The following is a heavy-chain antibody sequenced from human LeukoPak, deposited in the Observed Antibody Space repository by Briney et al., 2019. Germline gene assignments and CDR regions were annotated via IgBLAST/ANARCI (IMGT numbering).Heavy chain of an antibody. V-gene: IGHV1-69*04. Sequence: ASVKASCKASGGTFSSYAISWVRQAPAQGLEWMGRIIPILGIANYAQKFQGRVTITADKSTSTAYMELSSLRSEDTAVYYCARDLGGSYYVGYFDYWGQGTLVTVSS. D-gene: IGHD1-26*01. J-gene: IGHJ4*02. CDR2: IIPILGIA. CDR3: ARDLGGSYYVGYFDY. CDR1: GGTFSSYA.